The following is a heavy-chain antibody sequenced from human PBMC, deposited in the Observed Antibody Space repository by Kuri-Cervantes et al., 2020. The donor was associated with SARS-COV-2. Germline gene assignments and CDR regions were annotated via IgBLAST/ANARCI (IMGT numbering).Heavy chain of an antibody. CDR3: ANGGYSGYNWAFDH. CDR2: IRSDGSDK. CDR1: GFTFSSYG. J-gene: IGHJ4*02. D-gene: IGHD5-12*01. Sequence: GESLKISCAASGFTFSSYGMHWVRQAPGKGLEWVAFIRSDGSDKFYADSVKGRFTISRDNSKKTLSLQMDSLRAGDTAVYYCANGGYSGYNWAFDHWGQGTLVTVSS. V-gene: IGHV3-30*02.